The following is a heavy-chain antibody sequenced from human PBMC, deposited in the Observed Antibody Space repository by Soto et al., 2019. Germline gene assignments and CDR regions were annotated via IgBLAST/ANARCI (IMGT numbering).Heavy chain of an antibody. CDR3: ARASSGWPYHYGMDV. J-gene: IGHJ6*02. CDR1: GFTVSSNY. V-gene: IGHV3-66*01. D-gene: IGHD6-19*01. CDR2: IYSGGST. Sequence: EVQLVESGGGLVQPGGSLRLSCAASGFTVSSNYRSWVRQAPGKGLEWVSVIYSGGSTYYADSVKGRFTISRDNSKNTLYLQMNSLRAEDTAVYYCARASSGWPYHYGMDVWGQGTTVTVSS.